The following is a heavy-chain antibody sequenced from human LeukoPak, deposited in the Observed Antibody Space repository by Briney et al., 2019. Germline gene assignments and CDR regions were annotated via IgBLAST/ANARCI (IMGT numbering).Heavy chain of an antibody. D-gene: IGHD6-6*01. Sequence: GGSLRLSCAASGFTFSSYNMNWVRQAPGKGLEWVSYIGSDSTIYYAGSLKGRFTIFRDNAKNSLYLQMNSLQTDDTAVYYCARWAKEYGSPEGYFDYWGQGALVTVSS. CDR2: IGSDSTI. CDR1: GFTFSSYN. J-gene: IGHJ4*02. V-gene: IGHV3-48*01. CDR3: ARWAKEYGSPEGYFDY.